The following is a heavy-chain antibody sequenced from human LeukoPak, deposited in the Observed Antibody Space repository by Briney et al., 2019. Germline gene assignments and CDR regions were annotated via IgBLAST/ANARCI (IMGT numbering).Heavy chain of an antibody. D-gene: IGHD3-22*01. CDR2: IIQDGSEK. Sequence: RAGGSLRLSCAASGFTSSNYWMSWVRQAPGKGLEWVANIIQDGSEKNYVDSVKGRSTISRDNAKNSLYLQMNSLRAEDTAVYCARDTNSSARRRLGYMDVWGKGTTVTVSS. J-gene: IGHJ6*03. CDR3: ARDTNSSARRRLGYMDV. V-gene: IGHV3-7*01. CDR1: GFTSSNYW.